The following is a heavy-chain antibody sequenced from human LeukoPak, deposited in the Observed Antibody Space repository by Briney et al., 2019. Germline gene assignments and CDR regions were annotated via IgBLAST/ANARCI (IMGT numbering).Heavy chain of an antibody. Sequence: SSETLSLTCTVSGGSISSGDYYWSWIRQPPGKGLEWIGYIYYSGSTYYNPSLKSRVTLSVDASKKQFSLKLRSVTAADTAVYYCARGDMADRSFDYWGQGTLVTVSS. CDR3: ARGDMADRSFDY. CDR1: GGSISSGDYY. CDR2: IYYSGST. D-gene: IGHD5-24*01. J-gene: IGHJ4*02. V-gene: IGHV4-30-4*01.